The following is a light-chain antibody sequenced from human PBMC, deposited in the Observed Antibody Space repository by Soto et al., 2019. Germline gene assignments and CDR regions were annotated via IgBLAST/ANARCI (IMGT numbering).Light chain of an antibody. V-gene: IGKV3-11*01. Sequence: EIVLTQSPATLSLSPGERATLSCRASQIVSSYLAWYQQKPGQAPRLLIYDASNRATGIPARFSGSGSGTDFTLTISSLEPEDFAVYYCQQRSNLLTFRGGTKVEIK. J-gene: IGKJ4*01. CDR2: DAS. CDR3: QQRSNLLT. CDR1: QIVSSY.